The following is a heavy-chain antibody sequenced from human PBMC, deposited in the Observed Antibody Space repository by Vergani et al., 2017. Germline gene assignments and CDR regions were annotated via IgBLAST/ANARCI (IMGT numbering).Heavy chain of an antibody. Sequence: QVQLVESGGGVVQPGGSLRLSCAASGFTFNSYGMHWVRQAPGKGLEWVASIRSDESRRYYGDSMEGPFTISRDNSKNTLYLKMKSLRPEDTAVYYCAKEGGGYFSGGTCYPEYWGQGTLVIVSS. CDR1: GFTFNSYG. D-gene: IGHD2-15*01. V-gene: IGHV3-30*02. CDR2: IRSDESRR. CDR3: AKEGGGYFSGGTCYPEY. J-gene: IGHJ4*02.